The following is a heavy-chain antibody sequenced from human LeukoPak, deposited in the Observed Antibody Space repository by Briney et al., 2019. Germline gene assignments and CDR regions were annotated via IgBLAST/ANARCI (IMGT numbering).Heavy chain of an antibody. Sequence: GGSLRLSCAASGFIFRSYEMNWVRQAPGKGLEWVSYISSSGSTIYYADSVKGRFPISRDNSKNTLYLQMNSLRAEDTAVYYCARNFNHFDYWGQGTLVTVSS. CDR3: ARNFNHFDY. CDR2: ISSSGSTI. CDR1: GFIFRSYE. V-gene: IGHV3-48*03. J-gene: IGHJ4*02. D-gene: IGHD1-14*01.